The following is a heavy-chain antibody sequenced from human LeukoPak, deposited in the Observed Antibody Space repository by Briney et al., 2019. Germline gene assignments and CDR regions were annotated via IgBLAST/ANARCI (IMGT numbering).Heavy chain of an antibody. CDR3: ARDADWAYDAFDI. Sequence: SQTLSLTCAISGDSVSVKSDVWNWIRQSPSRGLEWLGRTYYRSKWINDYATSVKSRIIISPDTSKNQFSLHLNSVTPEETAVYYCARDADWAYDAFDIWGQGTMVTVSS. V-gene: IGHV6-1*01. CDR1: GDSVSVKSDV. CDR2: TYYRSKWIN. D-gene: IGHD3-9*01. J-gene: IGHJ3*02.